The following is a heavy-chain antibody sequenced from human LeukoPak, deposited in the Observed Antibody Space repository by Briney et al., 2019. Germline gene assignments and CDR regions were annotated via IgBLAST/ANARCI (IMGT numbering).Heavy chain of an antibody. D-gene: IGHD3-16*01. J-gene: IGHJ4*02. CDR1: GGSTSSYY. CDR2: IYYSGST. CDR3: ARNLWGTHYETDY. Sequence: SETLSLTCTVSGGSTSSYYWSWIRQPPGKGLEWIGYIYYSGSTNYNPSLKSRVTISVDTSKNQFSLKLSSVTAADTAVYYCARNLWGTHYETDYWGQGTLVTVSS. V-gene: IGHV4-59*01.